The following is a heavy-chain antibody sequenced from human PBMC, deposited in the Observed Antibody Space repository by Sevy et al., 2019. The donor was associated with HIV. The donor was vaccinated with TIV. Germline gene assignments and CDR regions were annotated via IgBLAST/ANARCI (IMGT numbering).Heavy chain of an antibody. V-gene: IGHV1-18*01. CDR2: ISAYNGNR. D-gene: IGHD2-2*01. CDR3: ARELDHQMNWFDP. J-gene: IGHJ5*02. CDR1: GYTFTSYG. Sequence: ASVKVSCKASGYTFTSYGISWVRQAPGQGLEWMGWISAYNGNRNYAQRLQGRVTMTTDTSTSTAYMELRSLRSDDTAVYYCARELDHQMNWFDPWGQGTLVTVSS.